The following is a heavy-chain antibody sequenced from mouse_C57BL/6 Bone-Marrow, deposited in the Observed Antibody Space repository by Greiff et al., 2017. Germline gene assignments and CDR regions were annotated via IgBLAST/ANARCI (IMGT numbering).Heavy chain of an antibody. CDR2: IYPSSGIT. J-gene: IGHJ2*01. Sequence: VKLVEPGAELARPGASVKMSCKASGYTFTSYTLHWVKQRPGQGLEWIGYIYPSSGITKYNQKFKGKATLTVDTSYSTAYMQLSSLTSEDSAVYDCANDYGSRYYFAYWGQGTILTVSA. CDR1: GYTFTSYT. D-gene: IGHD2-4*01. V-gene: IGHV1-4*01. CDR3: ANDYGSRYYFAY.